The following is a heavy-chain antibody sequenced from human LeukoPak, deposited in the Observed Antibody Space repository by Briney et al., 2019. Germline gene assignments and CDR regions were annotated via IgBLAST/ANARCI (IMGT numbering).Heavy chain of an antibody. V-gene: IGHV3-23*01. CDR2: ISGTGSST. CDR1: GFTFSSYA. Sequence: PGGSLRLSCAASGFTFSSYAMSWVRQAPGKGLEWVSTISGTGSSTYYADSVKGRFTISRDNTKNTLYLQMNSLTAEDTAVYYCAKDATTDYGDEGVDYWGQGTLVTVSS. CDR3: AKDATTDYGDEGVDY. J-gene: IGHJ4*02. D-gene: IGHD4-17*01.